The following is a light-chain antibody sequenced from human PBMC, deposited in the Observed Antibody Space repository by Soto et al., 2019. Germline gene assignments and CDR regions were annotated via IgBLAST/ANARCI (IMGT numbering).Light chain of an antibody. CDR3: QQYNSYSWT. CDR2: KAS. Sequence: QIVETPKTVSPSVRRIITNTCLASQSISHFLAWYQQKPGKVPKLLIYKASSLESGVPSRFSGSGSGTEFTLTISSLQPDDFATYYCQQYNSYSWTFGQGTKVEIK. CDR1: QSISHF. J-gene: IGKJ1*01. V-gene: IGKV1-5*03.